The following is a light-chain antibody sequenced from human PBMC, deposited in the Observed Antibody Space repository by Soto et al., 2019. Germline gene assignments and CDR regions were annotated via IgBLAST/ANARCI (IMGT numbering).Light chain of an antibody. V-gene: IGKV3-11*01. CDR2: DAS. CDR1: QSVSRY. Sequence: EVVLTLSPDTLSLSPGESATLSCRASQSVSRYLAWYQQKPGQTPRLLIYDASNRAAGIPARFSGSGSGTDFTLTISSLEPEDFAVYYCQQRSNWPLTFGGGTKVAI. J-gene: IGKJ4*01. CDR3: QQRSNWPLT.